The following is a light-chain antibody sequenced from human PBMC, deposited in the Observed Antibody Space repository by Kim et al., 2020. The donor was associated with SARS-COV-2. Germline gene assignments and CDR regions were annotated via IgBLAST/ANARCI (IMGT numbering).Light chain of an antibody. Sequence: SVSQGQTASITCSGDKLGDKYACWYHQKPGQSPVLVIYQDSKRPSGIPERFSGSNSGNTATLTISGTQAMDEADYYCQAWDSRTAIFGGGTQLTVL. V-gene: IGLV3-1*01. CDR1: KLGDKY. J-gene: IGLJ2*01. CDR3: QAWDSRTAI. CDR2: QDS.